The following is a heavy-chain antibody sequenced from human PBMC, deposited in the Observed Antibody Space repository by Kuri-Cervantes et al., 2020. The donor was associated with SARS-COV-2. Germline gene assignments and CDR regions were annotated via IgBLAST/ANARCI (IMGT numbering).Heavy chain of an antibody. J-gene: IGHJ4*02. CDR1: GYSISSGYY. V-gene: IGHV4-38-2*01. CDR3: ARALDY. CDR2: IYPSGCT. Sequence: SETLSLTCAVSGYSISSGYYWGWIRQPPGKGLEGIGSIYPSGCTYSNPSLKSRVTISVDTSKNQFSLKLSYVTAADTAVYYCARALDYWGQGTLVTVSS.